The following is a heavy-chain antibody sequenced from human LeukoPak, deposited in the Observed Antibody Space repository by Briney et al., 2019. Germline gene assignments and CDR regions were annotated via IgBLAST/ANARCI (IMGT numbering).Heavy chain of an antibody. Sequence: ASVKVSCKASGYTFTSYGISWVRQAPGQGLEWMGWISAYNGNTNYAQKLQGRVTMTTDTSTSTAYMELRSLRSDDTAVYYCARDVAIYHDFWSGYSEGDFDYWGRGTLVTVSS. CDR1: GYTFTSYG. CDR2: ISAYNGNT. D-gene: IGHD3-3*01. V-gene: IGHV1-18*01. J-gene: IGHJ4*02. CDR3: ARDVAIYHDFWSGYSEGDFDY.